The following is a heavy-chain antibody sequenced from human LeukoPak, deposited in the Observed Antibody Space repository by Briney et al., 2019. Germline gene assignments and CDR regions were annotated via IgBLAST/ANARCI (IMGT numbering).Heavy chain of an antibody. D-gene: IGHD6-13*01. CDR2: ISSSGSTI. J-gene: IGHJ4*02. CDR3: ARAAELVPFNY. V-gene: IGHV3-11*01. CDR1: GFTFSDYY. Sequence: GGSLRLSCAASGFTFSDYYMNWIRQAPGKGLEWVSYISSSGSTIYYADSVKGRFTISRDNAKNSLYLQMSSLRAEDTAVYYCARAAELVPFNYWGQGTLVTVSS.